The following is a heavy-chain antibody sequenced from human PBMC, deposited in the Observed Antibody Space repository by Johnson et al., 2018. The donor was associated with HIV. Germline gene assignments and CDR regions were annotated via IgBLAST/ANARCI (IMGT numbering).Heavy chain of an antibody. CDR2: ISYDGNNK. J-gene: IGHJ3*02. V-gene: IGHV3-30*18. D-gene: IGHD3-3*01. Sequence: QVQLVESGGGVVQPGRSLRLSCAASGFTFSLFGMHWVRQAPGKGLEWLAFISYDGNNKYYADSVKGRFTISRENSKNTLYLQMKRLRAEDTAVYYCAKDLGESENEEGASDYYDFGRDYPGQDPRGVVGTFDIWGQGTMVSVSS. CDR1: GFTFSLFG. CDR3: AKDLGESENEEGASDYYDFGRDYPGQDPRGVVGTFDI.